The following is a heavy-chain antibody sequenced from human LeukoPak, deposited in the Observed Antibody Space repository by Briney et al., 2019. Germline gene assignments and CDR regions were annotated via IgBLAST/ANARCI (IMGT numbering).Heavy chain of an antibody. Sequence: GGSLRLSCAASGFTFSSYSMNWVRQAPGKGLEWVSYISSSSSTIYYADSVKGRFTISRDNAKNSLYLQMNSLRAEDTAVYYCARLPSMTSPDAFDIWGQGTMVTVSS. V-gene: IGHV3-48*04. CDR1: GFTFSSYS. J-gene: IGHJ3*02. D-gene: IGHD2/OR15-2a*01. CDR2: ISSSSSTI. CDR3: ARLPSMTSPDAFDI.